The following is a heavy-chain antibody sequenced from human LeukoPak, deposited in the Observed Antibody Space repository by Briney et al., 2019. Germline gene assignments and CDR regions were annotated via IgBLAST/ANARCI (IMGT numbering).Heavy chain of an antibody. D-gene: IGHD3-22*01. CDR2: ISGSGGST. CDR3: AKDFPYCDSSGYYNSFDY. CDR1: GFTFSSYA. V-gene: IGHV3-23*01. Sequence: GGSLRLSCAASGFTFSSYAMSWVRQAPGKGLEWVSDISGSGGSTYYADSVRVRFTISTDNSTTTLYLQMNSLRAAATAVYYCAKDFPYCDSSGYYNSFDYWGQGTLVTVSS. J-gene: IGHJ4*02.